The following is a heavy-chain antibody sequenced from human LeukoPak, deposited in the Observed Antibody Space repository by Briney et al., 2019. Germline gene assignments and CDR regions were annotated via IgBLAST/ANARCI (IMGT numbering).Heavy chain of an antibody. V-gene: IGHV4-59*01. CDR2: IYYSGST. CDR3: ARTGTRGNWFDP. D-gene: IGHD3-10*01. J-gene: IGHJ5*02. Sequence: RTSETLSLTCTVSGGSISSYYWSWIRQPPGKGPEWIGYIYYSGSTNYNPSLKSRVTISVDTSKNQFSLKLSSVTAADTAVYYCARTGTRGNWFDPWGQGTLVTVSS. CDR1: GGSISSYY.